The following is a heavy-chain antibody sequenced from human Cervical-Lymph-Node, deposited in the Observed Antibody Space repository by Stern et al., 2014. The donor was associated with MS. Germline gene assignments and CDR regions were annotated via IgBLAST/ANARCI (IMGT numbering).Heavy chain of an antibody. D-gene: IGHD2-2*01. CDR3: ARETPAATYFFDY. Sequence: VQLVQSGAEVKKPGASVKVSCKASGYSFTTYTMHWVRQAPGQRLEWMGWINAGNGNTKYSLKFQDRITIIRDTSASTVYMDLSSLRSEDTAVYYCARETPAATYFFDYWGQGTLVTVSS. CDR1: GYSFTTYT. V-gene: IGHV1-3*01. J-gene: IGHJ4*02. CDR2: INAGNGNT.